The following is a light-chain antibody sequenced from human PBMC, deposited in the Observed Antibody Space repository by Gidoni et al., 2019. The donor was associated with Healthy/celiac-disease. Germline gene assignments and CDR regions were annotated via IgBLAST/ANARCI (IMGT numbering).Light chain of an antibody. Sequence: EIVLPQSPGTLSLSPGASATLSCRASQSVSSSYLAWYQQKPGQAPRLLIYGASSRATGIPDRFSGSGSGTDFTLTISRLEPEDFAVYYCQQYGSSPQTFXQXTKVEIK. CDR2: GAS. CDR3: QQYGSSPQT. V-gene: IGKV3-20*01. CDR1: QSVSSSY. J-gene: IGKJ1*01.